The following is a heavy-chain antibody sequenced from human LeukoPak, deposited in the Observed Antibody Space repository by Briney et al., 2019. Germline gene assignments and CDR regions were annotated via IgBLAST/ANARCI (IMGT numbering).Heavy chain of an antibody. J-gene: IGHJ6*03. D-gene: IGHD6-13*01. CDR2: INPNSGGT. CDR1: GYTFTGYY. CDR3: ASSDDLLAAAGPKRYYYMDV. Sequence: EASVKVSCKASGYTFTGYYMHWVRQAPGQGLEWMGWINPNSGGTNYAQKFQGRVTMTRDTSISTAYMELSRLRSDDTAVYCCASSDDLLAAAGPKRYYYMDVWGKGTTVTVSS. V-gene: IGHV1-2*02.